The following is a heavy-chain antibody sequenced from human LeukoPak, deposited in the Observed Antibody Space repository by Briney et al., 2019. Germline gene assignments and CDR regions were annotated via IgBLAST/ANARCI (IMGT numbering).Heavy chain of an antibody. Sequence: PGGSLSLSCAASGFSFSSYWMNWVRQAPGKGLVWVSRISSDGSSTNYADSVKGRFTISRDNAKNTLYLQMNSLRVEDTAVYYCARGRPHGSDYWGQGTLVTVSS. J-gene: IGHJ4*02. CDR3: ARGRPHGSDY. CDR1: GFSFSSYW. CDR2: ISSDGSST. V-gene: IGHV3-74*01. D-gene: IGHD2-15*01.